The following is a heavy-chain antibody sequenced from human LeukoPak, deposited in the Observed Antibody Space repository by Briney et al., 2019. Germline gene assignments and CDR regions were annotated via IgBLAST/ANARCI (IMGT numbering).Heavy chain of an antibody. D-gene: IGHD3-10*01. CDR1: SYTFTSYG. Sequence: GASVKVSCKASSYTFTSYGISWVRQAPGQGLEWMGWISAYNGNTNYAQKLQGRVTMTRDTSISTAYMELSSLGYDDTAVYYCATNILVRDIINWFDPWGQGTLVTVSS. V-gene: IGHV1-18*01. CDR2: ISAYNGNT. CDR3: ATNILVRDIINWFDP. J-gene: IGHJ5*02.